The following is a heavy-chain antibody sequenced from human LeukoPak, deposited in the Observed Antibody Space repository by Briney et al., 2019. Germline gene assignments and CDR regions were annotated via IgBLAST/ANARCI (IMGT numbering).Heavy chain of an antibody. Sequence: PSETLSLTCTVSGGSISSYYWSWIRQPPGKGLEWIGYIYYSGSTYYNPSLKSRVTISVDMSKNQFSMKLSSVTAADTAVYYCASALWFGELELDPWGQGTLVTVSS. CDR1: GGSISSYY. CDR3: ASALWFGELELDP. CDR2: IYYSGST. V-gene: IGHV4-59*08. D-gene: IGHD3-10*01. J-gene: IGHJ5*02.